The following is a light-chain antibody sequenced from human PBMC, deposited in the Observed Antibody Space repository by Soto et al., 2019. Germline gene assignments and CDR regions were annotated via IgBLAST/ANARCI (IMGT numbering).Light chain of an antibody. CDR2: DAS. CDR3: QQYDHLLT. J-gene: IGKJ4*01. Sequence: DIQMPQSPSSLSASVGDRVIITCQASQDINNYLSWYQQKPGKAPKLLISDASNLETGVPSRFSGSGSGTDFTFTISSLQPEDIATYYCQQYDHLLTFGGGTKVQIK. V-gene: IGKV1-33*01. CDR1: QDINNY.